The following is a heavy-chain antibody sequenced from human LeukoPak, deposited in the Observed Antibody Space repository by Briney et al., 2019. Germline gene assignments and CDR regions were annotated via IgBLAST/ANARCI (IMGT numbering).Heavy chain of an antibody. CDR2: INPNSGGT. J-gene: IGHJ4*02. CDR3: ARASNIYDSSGYYYTLDY. V-gene: IGHV1-2*06. D-gene: IGHD3-22*01. Sequence: ASVKVSCKASGYTFTDYYMHWVRQAPGQGLEWMGRINPNSGGTNYAQKFQGRVTMTRDMSISTAYMELSRLRSDDTAVYYCARASNIYDSSGYYYTLDYWGQGTLVTVSS. CDR1: GYTFTDYY.